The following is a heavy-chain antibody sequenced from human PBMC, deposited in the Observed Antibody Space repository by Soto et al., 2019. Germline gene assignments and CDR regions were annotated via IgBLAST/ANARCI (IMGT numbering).Heavy chain of an antibody. CDR1: GGSIYRSGYY. CDR3: GKVLVGATGHTDSDS. D-gene: IGHD2-15*01. Sequence: QVQLQESGPGLVKPSETLSLTCTVSGGSIYRSGYYWGWIRQPPGRGLEWIGKIDYNGVTYSNPSLKSRVTISRDTSKNQFSLKLTSVTAADTALYYCGKVLVGATGHTDSDSWGPGTLVAVSS. J-gene: IGHJ4*02. V-gene: IGHV4-39*01. CDR2: IDYNGVT.